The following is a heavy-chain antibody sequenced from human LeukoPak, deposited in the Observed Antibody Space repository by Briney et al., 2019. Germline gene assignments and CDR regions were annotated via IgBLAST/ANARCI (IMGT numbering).Heavy chain of an antibody. CDR2: ISWDGGSS. J-gene: IGHJ4*02. D-gene: IGHD6-19*01. V-gene: IGHV3-43D*03. CDR1: GFTFHDYA. CDR3: AKDSVAVTGTGNIDY. Sequence: GGSLRLSCAASGFTFHDYAMHWVRQAPGKGLEWVSLISWDGGSSYYADSVKGRFTISRDNSKNSLYLQMNSLRAEDTALYYCAKDSVAVTGTGNIDYWGQGTLVTVSS.